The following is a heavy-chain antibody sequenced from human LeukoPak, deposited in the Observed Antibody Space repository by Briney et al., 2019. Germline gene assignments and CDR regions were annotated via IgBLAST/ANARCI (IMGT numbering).Heavy chain of an antibody. V-gene: IGHV4-34*01. CDR3: ARGVAARAFDY. J-gene: IGHJ4*02. Sequence: SETLSLTCAVYGGSFSGYYWSWIRQPPGKGLEWIGEINHSGSTNYNPSLTSRVTISVDTSKNQFSLKLSSVTAADTAVYYCARGVAARAFDYWGQGTLVTVSS. CDR2: INHSGST. D-gene: IGHD6-6*01. CDR1: GGSFSGYY.